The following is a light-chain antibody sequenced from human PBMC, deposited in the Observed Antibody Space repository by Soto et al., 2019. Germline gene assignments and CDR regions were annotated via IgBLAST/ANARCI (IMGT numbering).Light chain of an antibody. V-gene: IGLV1-44*01. J-gene: IGLJ2*01. Sequence: HSVLIQSPSASGTPGQRVTISCSGSSSNIGSNTVNWYQQLPGTAPKLLIYSNDQRPSGVPDRFSGSKSATSASLAISGLQSEDEADYHCAAWDDSLNGVVFGGGTKVTVL. CDR3: AAWDDSLNGVV. CDR2: SND. CDR1: SSNIGSNT.